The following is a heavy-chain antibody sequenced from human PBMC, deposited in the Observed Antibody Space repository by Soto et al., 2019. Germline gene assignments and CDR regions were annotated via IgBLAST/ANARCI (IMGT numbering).Heavy chain of an antibody. CDR3: ARDRGRGYYGSSGNFMDAFDI. V-gene: IGHV1-18*04. J-gene: IGHJ3*02. CDR1: GYTFTTYG. D-gene: IGHD3-22*01. Sequence: ASVKVSCKASGYTFTTYGIDWVRQAPGQGLEWMGWSSGYNGNTKYAQKLQGRVTMTTDTSTSTAYMELRSLRSDDTAVYYCARDRGRGYYGSSGNFMDAFDIWGQGTLVTVSS. CDR2: SSGYNGNT.